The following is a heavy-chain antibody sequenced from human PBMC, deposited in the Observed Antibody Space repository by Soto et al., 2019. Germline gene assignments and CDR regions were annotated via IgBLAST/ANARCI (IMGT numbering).Heavy chain of an antibody. J-gene: IGHJ6*02. Sequence: SATLSLTCAVYGGSFRGYYWSWIRQPPGKGLEWIGEINHSGSTNYNPSLKSRVTISVDTSKNQFSLKLTSVTAADTAVYYCARVRRIGSRSYLDFYDYGMDGCGQGTTVTVAS. CDR1: GGSFRGYY. D-gene: IGHD3-22*01. V-gene: IGHV4-34*01. CDR2: INHSGST. CDR3: ARVRRIGSRSYLDFYDYGMDG.